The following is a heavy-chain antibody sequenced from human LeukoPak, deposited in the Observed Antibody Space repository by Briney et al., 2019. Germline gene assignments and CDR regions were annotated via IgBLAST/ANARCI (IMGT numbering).Heavy chain of an antibody. CDR2: ISYDGSNK. J-gene: IGHJ4*02. CDR3: AKDSSLLLWFGDLDY. D-gene: IGHD3-10*01. CDR1: GFTFSSYG. V-gene: IGHV3-30*18. Sequence: PGGSLRLSCAASGFTFSSYGMHWVRQAPGKGLEWVAVISYDGSNKYYADSVKGRFTISRDNSKNTLYLQMNSLRAEDTAVYYCAKDSSLLLWFGDLDYWGQGTLVTVSS.